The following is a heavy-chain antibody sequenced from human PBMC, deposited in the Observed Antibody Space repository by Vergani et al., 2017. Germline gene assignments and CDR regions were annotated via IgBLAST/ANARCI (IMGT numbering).Heavy chain of an antibody. CDR3: ARDLLSRFDY. D-gene: IGHD3-16*02. Sequence: QVQLVQSGAEVKKPGASVKVSCKASGYTFTSYYMHWGRQAPGQGLEGMGIINPSGGSPSYAQKFQGRVTMTRDTSTSTVYMELSSLRSEDTAVYYCARDLLSRFDYWGQGTLVTVSS. CDR1: GYTFTSYY. V-gene: IGHV1-46*01. CDR2: INPSGGSP. J-gene: IGHJ4*02.